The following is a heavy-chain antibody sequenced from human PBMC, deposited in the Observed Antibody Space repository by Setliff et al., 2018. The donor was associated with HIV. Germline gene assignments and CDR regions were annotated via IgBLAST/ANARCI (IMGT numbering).Heavy chain of an antibody. D-gene: IGHD6-13*01. V-gene: IGHV4-39*07. CDR2: IFHSGTT. J-gene: IGHJ6*03. CDR3: ARGSTGYSSIWYRNGLTYYYYIDV. CDR1: GDSFSSNTNH. Sequence: SETLSLTCTVSGDSFSSNTNHWGWIRQPPGKGLEWIGNIFHSGTTYNPSLKSRVAMSVDTSKNQFSLKLDSVTAADTGVYYCARGSTGYSSIWYRNGLTYYYYIDVWGKGTKVTVSS.